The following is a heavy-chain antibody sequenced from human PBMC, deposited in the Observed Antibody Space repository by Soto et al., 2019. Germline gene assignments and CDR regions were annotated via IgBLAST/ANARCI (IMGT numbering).Heavy chain of an antibody. J-gene: IGHJ4*02. CDR3: ARESPYYESSDSYFDY. V-gene: IGHV6-1*01. Sequence: PSQTLSLTCAISGDSVSGNSAAWNWIRQSPSRGLEWLGRTYYRSKWYNDYAVSVKSRITVTPDTSKNQFFLHLNSVTPEDTAVYYCARESPYYESSDSYFDYWGQGALVTVSS. CDR2: TYYRSKWYN. D-gene: IGHD3-16*01. CDR1: GDSVSGNSAA.